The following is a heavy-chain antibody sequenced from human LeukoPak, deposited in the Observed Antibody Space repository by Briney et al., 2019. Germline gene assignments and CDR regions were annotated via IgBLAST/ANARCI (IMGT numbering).Heavy chain of an antibody. CDR3: AKDDSSWYY. CDR1: GFTFSTYA. CDR2: VSSSGGST. V-gene: IGHV3-23*01. J-gene: IGHJ4*02. Sequence: PSGGSLRLSCAASGFTFSTYAMSWVRRPPGKGLEWVSTVSSSGGSTYYADSVKGRFTISRDNSKNTLYLQMNSLRAEDTAVYYCAKDDSSWYYWGQGTLVTVSS. D-gene: IGHD6-13*01.